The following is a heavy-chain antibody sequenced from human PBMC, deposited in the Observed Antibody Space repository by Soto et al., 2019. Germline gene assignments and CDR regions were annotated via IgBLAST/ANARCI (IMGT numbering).Heavy chain of an antibody. V-gene: IGHV1-18*01. CDR2: ISAYNGNT. D-gene: IGHD6-19*01. CDR1: GYTFTSYG. J-gene: IGHJ4*02. CDR3: ARASNRGYSSGWYDY. Sequence: ASXKVSCKSSGYTFTSYGISCVRQSPGQGLEWMGWISAYNGNTNYAQKLQGRVTMTTDTSTSTAYMELRSLRSDDTAVYYCARASNRGYSSGWYDYWGQGTLVTVSS.